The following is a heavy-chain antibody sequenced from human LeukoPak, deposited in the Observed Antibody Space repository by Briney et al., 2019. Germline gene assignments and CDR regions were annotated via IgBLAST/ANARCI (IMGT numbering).Heavy chain of an antibody. V-gene: IGHV4-4*07. CDR3: ARQVAVAGKAGLDY. D-gene: IGHD6-19*01. CDR2: IYSSGST. Sequence: SETLSLTCIVSGGSVSSYYWSWIRQPAGKGLEWIGRIYSSGSTNYNPSLKSRVTMSVDTSKNQFSLKLSSMTAADTAVYYCARQVAVAGKAGLDYWGQGTLVTVSS. J-gene: IGHJ4*02. CDR1: GGSVSSYY.